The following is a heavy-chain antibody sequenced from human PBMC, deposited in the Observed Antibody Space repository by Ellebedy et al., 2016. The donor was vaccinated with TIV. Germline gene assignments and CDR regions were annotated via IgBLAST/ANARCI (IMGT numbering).Heavy chain of an antibody. Sequence: SETLSLTCAVYGGSFSGYYWSWIRQPPGKGLEWIGEINHSGSTNYNPSLKSRVTISVDTSKNQFSLKLSSVTAADTAVYYCARDRRYGSYGYYYGMDVWGQGTTVTVSS. CDR2: INHSGST. V-gene: IGHV4-34*01. CDR3: ARDRRYGSYGYYYGMDV. D-gene: IGHD3-10*01. CDR1: GGSFSGYY. J-gene: IGHJ6*02.